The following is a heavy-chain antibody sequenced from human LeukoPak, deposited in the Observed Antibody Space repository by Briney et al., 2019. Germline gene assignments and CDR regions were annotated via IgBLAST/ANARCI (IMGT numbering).Heavy chain of an antibody. CDR1: GYTLTELS. V-gene: IGHV1-24*01. CDR2: FDPEDGET. Sequence: ASVKVSCKVSGYTLTELSMHWVRQAPGKGLEWMGGFDPEDGETIYAQKFQGRVTMTEDTSTDTAYMGLSSLRSEDTAVYYCATVYYYGSGSYRAFDYWGQGTLVTVSS. D-gene: IGHD3-10*01. CDR3: ATVYYYGSGSYRAFDY. J-gene: IGHJ4*02.